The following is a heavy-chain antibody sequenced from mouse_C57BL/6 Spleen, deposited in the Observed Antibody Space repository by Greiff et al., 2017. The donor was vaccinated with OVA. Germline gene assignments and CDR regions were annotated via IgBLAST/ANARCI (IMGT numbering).Heavy chain of an antibody. Sequence: EVKLMESGPGLVKPSQSLSLTCSVTGYSITSGYYWNWIRQFPGNKLEWMGYISYDGSNNYNPSLKNRISITRDTSKNQFFLKLNSVTTEDTATYYCARRGYDYWYFDVWGTGTTVTVSS. J-gene: IGHJ1*03. D-gene: IGHD2-3*01. CDR1: GYSITSGYY. CDR2: ISYDGSN. V-gene: IGHV3-6*01. CDR3: ARRGYDYWYFDV.